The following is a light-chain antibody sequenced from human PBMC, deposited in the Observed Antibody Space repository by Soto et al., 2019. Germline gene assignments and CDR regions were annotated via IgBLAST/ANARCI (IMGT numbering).Light chain of an antibody. CDR3: QQFDQLPRT. CDR1: QDIRNN. CDR2: DAS. J-gene: IGKJ2*01. Sequence: DIQMTQSPSSLSTSVGDSVAITCQASQDIRNNLNWYQQKQGKAPKPLIHDASNLETGVPSRFSGSGSGTDFTLTISSLQPEDVATYFCQQFDQLPRTFGQGTKLEIK. V-gene: IGKV1-33*01.